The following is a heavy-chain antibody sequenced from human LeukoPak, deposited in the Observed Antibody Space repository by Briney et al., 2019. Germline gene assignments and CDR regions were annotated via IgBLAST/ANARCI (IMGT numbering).Heavy chain of an antibody. CDR3: VGAHGSGIIRDC. D-gene: IGHD3-10*01. Sequence: SETLSLTCTVSGYFIGSGQYWGWIRQPPGKGPEWIGNIYHSGTSYYNPSLKSRMHLSIDTSKNQFSLNLTSVTATDTALYFCVGAHGSGIIRDCWGQGLLVTVSS. V-gene: IGHV4-38-2*02. CDR1: GYFIGSGQY. CDR2: IYHSGTS. J-gene: IGHJ4*02.